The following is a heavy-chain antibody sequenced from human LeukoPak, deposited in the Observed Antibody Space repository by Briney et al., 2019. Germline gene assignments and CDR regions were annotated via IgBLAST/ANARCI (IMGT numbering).Heavy chain of an antibody. CDR3: ARQVTFPDY. V-gene: IGHV4-38-2*02. CDR1: GYSISSGYY. Sequence: SETLSLTCTVSGYSISSGYYWGWIRQSPGKGLEWIGSIYHSGKNYYNPSLKSRVTISVGTSKNQFSLKLSSVTAADTAVYYCARQVTFPDYWGQGTLVTVSS. D-gene: IGHD2/OR15-2a*01. CDR2: IYHSGKN. J-gene: IGHJ4*02.